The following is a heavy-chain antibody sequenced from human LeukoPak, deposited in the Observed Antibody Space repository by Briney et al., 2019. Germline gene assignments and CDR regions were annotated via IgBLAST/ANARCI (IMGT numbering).Heavy chain of an antibody. V-gene: IGHV7-4-1*02. D-gene: IGHD3-3*01. CDR3: ARPSGTIFGVVTPFDY. Sequence: ASVTVSCKASGYTFITYGINWVRQAPGQGLEWMGWINPNTGNPMYAQGFTGRFVFSLDTSVSTAYLQISSLKAEDTAVYYCARPSGTIFGVVTPFDYRGQGTLVTVSS. CDR2: INPNTGNP. J-gene: IGHJ4*02. CDR1: GYTFITYG.